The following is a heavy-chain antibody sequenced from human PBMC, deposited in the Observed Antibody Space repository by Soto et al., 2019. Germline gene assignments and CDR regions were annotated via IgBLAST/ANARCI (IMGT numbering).Heavy chain of an antibody. CDR2: ISAHNGNT. J-gene: IGHJ4*02. Sequence: QVHLVQSGAEVKKPGASVKVSCKGSGYSFTSYGITWVRQAPGQGLEWMGWISAHNGNTDYAQRLQGRVTVTRDTSTSTAYMELRSLRSDDTAVYYCARGRYGDYWGQGALVTVSS. CDR1: GYSFTSYG. D-gene: IGHD1-1*01. V-gene: IGHV1-18*01. CDR3: ARGRYGDY.